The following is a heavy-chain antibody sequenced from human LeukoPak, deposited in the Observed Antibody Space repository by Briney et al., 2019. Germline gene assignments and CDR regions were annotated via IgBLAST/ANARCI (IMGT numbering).Heavy chain of an antibody. CDR3: ARGYYDSSGYYDYFDY. D-gene: IGHD3-22*01. V-gene: IGHV1-69*13. J-gene: IGHJ4*02. CDR1: GGTFSSYA. Sequence: GASVKVSCKATGGTFSSYAISWVRQAPGQGLEWMGGIIPIFGTANYAQKFQGRVTITADESTSTAYMELSSLRSEDTAVYYCARGYYDSSGYYDYFDYWGQGTLVTVSS. CDR2: IIPIFGTA.